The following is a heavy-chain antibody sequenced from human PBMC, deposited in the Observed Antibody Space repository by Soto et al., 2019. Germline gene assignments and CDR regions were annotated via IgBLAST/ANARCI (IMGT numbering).Heavy chain of an antibody. J-gene: IGHJ3*02. D-gene: IGHD3-22*01. CDR2: IKPNSGGT. V-gene: IGHV1-2*04. CDR3: ARGLYYYDSSGYQPHAFDI. Sequence: ASVKVSCKASGYTFTGYYMHWVRQAPGQGLEWMGWIKPNSGGTNYAQKLQGWVTMTRDTSISTAYMELSRLSSDDTAVYYCARGLYYYDSSGYQPHAFDIWGQGTMVTVSS. CDR1: GYTFTGYY.